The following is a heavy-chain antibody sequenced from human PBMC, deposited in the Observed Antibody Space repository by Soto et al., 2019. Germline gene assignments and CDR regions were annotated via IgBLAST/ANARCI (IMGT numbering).Heavy chain of an antibody. Sequence: ASVKVSCKASGYTFTSYYMHWVRQAPGQGLEWMGIINPSGGSTSYAQKFQGRVTMTRDTSTSTVYMELSSLRSEDTAVYYCARVLSSGYYSGSGAFDIWGQGTMVTASS. J-gene: IGHJ3*02. CDR1: GYTFTSYY. D-gene: IGHD3-22*01. V-gene: IGHV1-46*01. CDR2: INPSGGST. CDR3: ARVLSSGYYSGSGAFDI.